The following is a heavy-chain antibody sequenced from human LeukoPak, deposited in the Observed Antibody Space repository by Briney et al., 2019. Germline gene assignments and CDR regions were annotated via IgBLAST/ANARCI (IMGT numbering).Heavy chain of an antibody. Sequence: SQTLSLTCTVSGGSISSGGYYWSWIRQHPGKGLERIGYIYYSGSTYYNPSLKSRVTISVDTSKNQFSLKLSSVTAADTAVYYCARADFFRRYWFDPWGQGTLVTVSS. J-gene: IGHJ5*02. CDR2: IYYSGST. D-gene: IGHD3-16*02. CDR3: ARADFFRRYWFDP. CDR1: GGSISSGGYY. V-gene: IGHV4-31*03.